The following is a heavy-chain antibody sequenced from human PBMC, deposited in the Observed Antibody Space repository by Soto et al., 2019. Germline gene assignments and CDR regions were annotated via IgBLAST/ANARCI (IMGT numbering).Heavy chain of an antibody. J-gene: IGHJ2*01. CDR1: GFHFSAYW. V-gene: IGHV3-7*01. CDR3: AKEYSCSSHYFDL. D-gene: IGHD6-6*01. Sequence: EVQLVESGGGFGQPGGSLRLSCAVSGFHFSAYWMSWVRQTPGKGLEWVANINQGGSEKYYVDSVKGRFTISRDNADNSLFLQMNYLRAEDTAVYYCAKEYSCSSHYFDLWGRGTLVTVSS. CDR2: INQGGSEK.